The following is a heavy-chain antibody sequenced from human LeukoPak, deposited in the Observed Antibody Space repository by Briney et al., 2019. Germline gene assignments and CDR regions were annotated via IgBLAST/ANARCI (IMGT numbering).Heavy chain of an antibody. D-gene: IGHD4-17*01. J-gene: IGHJ6*02. V-gene: IGHV3-7*01. CDR3: AXXXXISAXXYGDPGLGMDV. Sequence: GGSLRLSCAASGFTFRSFWMSWVRQAPEKGLEWVANIXXXETEKYYVDSVKGRFIISRDNARNSLYLQMNSLRAEDTAVYYCAXXXXISAXXYGDPGLGMDVWGQGTTVTVSS. CDR2: IXXXETEK. CDR1: GFTFRSFW.